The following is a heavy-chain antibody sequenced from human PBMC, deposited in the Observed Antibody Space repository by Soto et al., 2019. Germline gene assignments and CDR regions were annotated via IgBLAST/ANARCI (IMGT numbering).Heavy chain of an antibody. CDR3: ARDLFSYGRKPFAY. V-gene: IGHV3-33*01. D-gene: IGHD3-16*01. CDR2: IWYDGSNK. J-gene: IGHJ4*02. CDR1: GFTFGSYG. Sequence: GGSLRLACAASGFTFGSYGMHWVRQAPGKGLEWVAVIWYDGSNKYYADSVKGRFTISRDNSKNTLYLQMNSLRAEDTAVYYCARDLFSYGRKPFAYWGQGTLVTVSS.